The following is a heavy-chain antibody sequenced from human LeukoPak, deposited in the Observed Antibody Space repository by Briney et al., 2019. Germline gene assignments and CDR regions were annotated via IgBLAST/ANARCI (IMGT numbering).Heavy chain of an antibody. Sequence: SETLYLTCTVSGDSISSYYWSWIRQPPGKGLEWIGYIYTSGSTNYNPSLKSRVTISVDTSKNQFSLKLSSVTAADTAVYYCASTGYNRIFDYWGQGTLVTVSS. CDR2: IYTSGST. CDR3: ASTGYNRIFDY. CDR1: GDSISSYY. J-gene: IGHJ4*02. D-gene: IGHD1-14*01. V-gene: IGHV4-4*09.